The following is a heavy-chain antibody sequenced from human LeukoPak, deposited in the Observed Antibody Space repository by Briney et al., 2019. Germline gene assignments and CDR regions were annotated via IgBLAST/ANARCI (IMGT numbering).Heavy chain of an antibody. J-gene: IGHJ6*02. D-gene: IGHD4-11*01. CDR2: IIPIFGTA. V-gene: IGHV1-69*13. CDR3: LQSQDYYYGMDV. CDR1: GYTFTSYD. Sequence: RRASVKVSCKASGYTFTSYDINWVRQAPGQGLEWMGGIIPIFGTANYAQKFQGRVTITADESTSTAYMELSSLRSEDTAVYYCLQSQDYYYGMDVWGQGTTVTVSS.